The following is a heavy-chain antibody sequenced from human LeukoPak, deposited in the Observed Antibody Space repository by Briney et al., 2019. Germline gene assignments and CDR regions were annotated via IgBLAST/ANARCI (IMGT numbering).Heavy chain of an antibody. Sequence: SETLSLTCTVSGGSISSYYWSWIRQPPGKGLEWIGYIYYSGSTNYNPSLKSRATISIDTSKNQFSLKVTSVTAADTAVYYCAKHRAVGATSEYFDYWGQGTLVTVSS. J-gene: IGHJ4*02. CDR2: IYYSGST. CDR1: GGSISSYY. V-gene: IGHV4-59*08. D-gene: IGHD1-26*01. CDR3: AKHRAVGATSEYFDY.